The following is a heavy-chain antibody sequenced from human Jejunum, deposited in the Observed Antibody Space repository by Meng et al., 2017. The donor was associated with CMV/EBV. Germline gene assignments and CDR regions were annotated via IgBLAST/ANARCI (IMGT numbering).Heavy chain of an antibody. CDR2: MNSDGSTI. CDR3: ATAGNYYFGN. J-gene: IGHJ4*02. V-gene: IGHV3-74*01. CDR1: GFTFNNYW. Sequence: CAASGFTFNNYWMHWVRQAPGKGLVSVSRMNSDGSTIDYADSVKGRFTISRDNAKNTLFLQMNSLRDEDTAVYYCATAGNYYFGNWGQGTLVTVSS. D-gene: IGHD1-7*01.